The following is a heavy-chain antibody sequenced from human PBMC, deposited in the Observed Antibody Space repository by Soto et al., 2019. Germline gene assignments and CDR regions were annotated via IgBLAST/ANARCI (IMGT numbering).Heavy chain of an antibody. D-gene: IGHD3-9*01. J-gene: IGHJ4*02. Sequence: GGSLRLSCAASGFTFSNAWMSWVRQAPGKGLEWVGRIKSKTDGGTTDYAAPVKGRFTISRDDSKNTLYLQMNSLKTEDTAVYYCTTDGILTGYFFDYWGQGTLVTVSS. V-gene: IGHV3-15*01. CDR3: TTDGILTGYFFDY. CDR2: IKSKTDGGTT. CDR1: GFTFSNAW.